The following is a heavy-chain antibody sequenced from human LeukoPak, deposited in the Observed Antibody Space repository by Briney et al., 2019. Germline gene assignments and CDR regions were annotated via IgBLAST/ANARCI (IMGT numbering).Heavy chain of an antibody. Sequence: PGGSLRLSCAASGFTFSSYWMHWVRQAPGKGLVWVSRINSDGSSTSYADSVKGRFTISRDNAKNTLYLQMNSLRAEDTAVYYCASDGDYSGVGYWGQGTLVTVSS. CDR3: ASDGDYSGVGY. CDR2: INSDGSST. CDR1: GFTFSSYW. J-gene: IGHJ4*02. D-gene: IGHD4-17*01. V-gene: IGHV3-74*01.